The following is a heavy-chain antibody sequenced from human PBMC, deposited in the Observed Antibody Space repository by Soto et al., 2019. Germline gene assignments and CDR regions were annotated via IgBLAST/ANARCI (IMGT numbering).Heavy chain of an antibody. CDR3: ARLPVAFDWLPPYYFDY. CDR2: IYYSGST. J-gene: IGHJ4*02. D-gene: IGHD3-9*01. V-gene: IGHV4-39*01. Sequence: SETLSLTCTVSGGSISSSSYYWGWIRQPPGKGLEWIGSIYYSGSTYYNPSLKSRVTISVDTSKNQFSLKLSSVTAADTAVYYCARLPVAFDWLPPYYFDYWGQGTLVTVSS. CDR1: GGSISSSSYY.